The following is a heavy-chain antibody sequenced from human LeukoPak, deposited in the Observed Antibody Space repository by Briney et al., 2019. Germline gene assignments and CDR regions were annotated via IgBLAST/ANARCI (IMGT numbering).Heavy chain of an antibody. J-gene: IGHJ6*02. CDR2: INSGGSET. D-gene: IGHD5-24*01. CDR1: GFTYSGFW. V-gene: IGHV3-74*01. Sequence: GGSLRLSCAASGFTYSGFWMHWVRQGPGKGLVWVSRINSGGSETTYADSVKGRFTLSRDNAKNTLYLQMNSLRAEDTAVYSCARVKEIAATFFHYYAMDVWGQGTTVSVSS. CDR3: ARVKEIAATFFHYYAMDV.